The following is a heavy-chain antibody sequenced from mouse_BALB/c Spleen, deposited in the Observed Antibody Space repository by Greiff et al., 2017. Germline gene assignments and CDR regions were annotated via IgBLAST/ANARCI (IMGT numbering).Heavy chain of an antibody. J-gene: IGHJ2*01. CDR3: ARWGITTALFDY. Sequence: QVQLQQSGAELARPGASVKMSCKASGYTFTSYTMHWVKQRPGQGLEWIGYINPSSGYTNYNQKFKDKATLTADKSSSTAYMQLSSLTSEDSAVYYCARWGITTALFDYWGQGTTLTVSS. V-gene: IGHV1-4*01. D-gene: IGHD1-2*01. CDR2: INPSSGYT. CDR1: GYTFTSYT.